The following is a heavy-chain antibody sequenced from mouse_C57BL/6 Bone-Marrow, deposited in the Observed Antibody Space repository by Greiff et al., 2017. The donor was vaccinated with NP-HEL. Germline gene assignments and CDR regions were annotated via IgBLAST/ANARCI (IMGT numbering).Heavy chain of an antibody. V-gene: IGHV3-6*01. CDR1: GYSITSGYY. CDR2: ISYDGSN. Sequence: DVKLQESGPGLVKPSQSLSLTCSVTGYSITSGYYWNWIRQFPGNKLEWMGYISYDGSNNYNPSLKNRIYITRDTSKNQVFLKLNSVTTEDTATYYCATYDSNYEWYFDVWGTGTTVTVSS. J-gene: IGHJ1*03. D-gene: IGHD2-5*01. CDR3: ATYDSNYEWYFDV.